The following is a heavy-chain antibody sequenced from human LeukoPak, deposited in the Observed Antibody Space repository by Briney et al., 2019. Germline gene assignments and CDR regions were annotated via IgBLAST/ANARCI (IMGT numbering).Heavy chain of an antibody. CDR1: GFTFTSSA. CDR2: IVVSSGNT. D-gene: IGHD2-2*01. CDR3: AARKRQWGVPAV. J-gene: IGHJ4*02. Sequence: SVKVSCKASGFTFTSSAVQWVRQARGQRLEWIGWIVVSSGNTNYAQKFQERVTITRDMSTSTAYMELSSLRSEDTAVYYCAARKRQWGVPAVWGQGTLVTVSS. V-gene: IGHV1-58*01.